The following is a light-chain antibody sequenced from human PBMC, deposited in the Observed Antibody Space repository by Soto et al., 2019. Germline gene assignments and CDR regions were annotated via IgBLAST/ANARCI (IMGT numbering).Light chain of an antibody. CDR1: QSITKN. V-gene: IGKV1-39*01. CDR3: QQSYSSPYT. Sequence: DIQMTQSPGSLPASMGDRVTMTRRARQSITKNLNWYHHKRGKAPELXIYQASDSPIGVPSMVSGSGAGADCARIISGLQRVDFATDVCQQSYSSPYTFGPGTKVDIK. J-gene: IGKJ2*01. CDR2: QAS.